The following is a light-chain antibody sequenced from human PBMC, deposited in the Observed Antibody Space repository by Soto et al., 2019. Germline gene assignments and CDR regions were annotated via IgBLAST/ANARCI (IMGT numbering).Light chain of an antibody. CDR2: ENT. CDR1: SSNIGNSY. Sequence: QSVLTQPPSVSAAPGQTVTVSCSGNSSNIGNSYVSWYQQFPGTAPRLLIFENTNRPSGVPDRFSASRSGTSASLDITGLQAEDEADYYCQSYDISLSALVFGGGTKLTVL. V-gene: IGLV1-40*01. CDR3: QSYDISLSALV. J-gene: IGLJ2*01.